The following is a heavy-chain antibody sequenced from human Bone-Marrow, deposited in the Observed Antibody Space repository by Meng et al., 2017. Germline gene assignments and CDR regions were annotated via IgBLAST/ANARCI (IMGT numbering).Heavy chain of an antibody. CDR3: ARGLRAARPLLFGY. J-gene: IGHJ4*02. CDR2: LNHSGRT. Sequence: GAGLLNALDTLDLHHAVHGGVFSGSHWDGSRQPPGQGLQWIVELNHSGRTNYTPSLKSRVTISVDKSKNHFSLKLSSVTAADTAVYYCARGLRAARPLLFGYWGQGTLVTVSS. CDR1: GGVFSGSH. V-gene: IGHV4-34*01. D-gene: IGHD6-6*01.